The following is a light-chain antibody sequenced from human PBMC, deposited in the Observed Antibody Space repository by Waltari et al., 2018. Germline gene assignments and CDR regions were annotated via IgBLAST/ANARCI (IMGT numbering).Light chain of an antibody. V-gene: IGLV1-44*01. CDR3: AAWDDRLNGVV. CDR2: NDD. CDR1: RSNIGSRT. Sequence: QSVLTQPPSASGTPGQRVTISCSGSRSNIGSRTVNWYQHLPGTAPKLLIYNDDERPSGVPDRFSVSKSDTSASLGISGLQSEDEADYYCAAWDDRLNGVVFGGGTKLTVL. J-gene: IGLJ3*02.